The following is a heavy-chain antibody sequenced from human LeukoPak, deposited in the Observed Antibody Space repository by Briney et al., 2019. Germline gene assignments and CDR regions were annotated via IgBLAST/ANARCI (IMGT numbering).Heavy chain of an antibody. V-gene: IGHV3-30-3*01. CDR3: ARDFSAYYFDY. CDR2: ISYDGSNK. D-gene: IGHD3-3*01. J-gene: IGHJ4*02. Sequence: GGSLRLSCAASGFTFSSYAMHWVRQAPGKGLEWVAVISYDGSNKYYADSVKCRFTISRDNSKNTLYLQMNSLRAEDTAVYYCARDFSAYYFDYWGQGTLVTVSS. CDR1: GFTFSSYA.